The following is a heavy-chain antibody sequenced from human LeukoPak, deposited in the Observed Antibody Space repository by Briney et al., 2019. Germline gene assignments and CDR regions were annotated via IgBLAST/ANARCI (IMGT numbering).Heavy chain of an antibody. J-gene: IGHJ4*02. V-gene: IGHV4-34*01. CDR3: AREGSGYWIRLDY. Sequence: SETLSLTCAVYGGSFSGYYWSWIRQPPGKGLEWIGEINHSGSTNYNPSLKSRVTISLDTSKNQFSLKLSSVTAADTAVYYCAREGSGYWIRLDYWGQGTLVTVSS. CDR1: GGSFSGYY. CDR2: INHSGST. D-gene: IGHD3-22*01.